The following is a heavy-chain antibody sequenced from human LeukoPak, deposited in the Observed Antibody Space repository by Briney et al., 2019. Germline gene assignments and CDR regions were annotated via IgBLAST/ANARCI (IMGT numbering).Heavy chain of an antibody. D-gene: IGHD3-16*01. Sequence: PSQTLSLTCTVSGGSISSSSYYWSWIRQPAGKGLEWIGRIYTSGSTNYNPSLKSRVTISVDTSKNQFSLKLSSVTAADTAVYYCAGGGRADDYWGQGTLVTVSS. V-gene: IGHV4-61*02. CDR3: AGGGRADDY. CDR2: IYTSGST. CDR1: GGSISSSSYY. J-gene: IGHJ4*02.